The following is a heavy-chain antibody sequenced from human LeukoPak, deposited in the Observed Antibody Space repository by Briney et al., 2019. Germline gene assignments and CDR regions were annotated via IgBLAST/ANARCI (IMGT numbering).Heavy chain of an antibody. CDR3: AKPRGSSREGYYYYMDV. Sequence: PGGSLRLSCAASGFTFGSYAMSWVRQAPGKGLEWVSAISGSGGSTYYADSVNGRFTISRDNSKNTLYLQMTRLRAEDTAVYYCAKPRGSSREGYYYYMDVWGKGTTVTVSS. CDR1: GFTFGSYA. J-gene: IGHJ6*03. D-gene: IGHD2-2*01. CDR2: ISGSGGST. V-gene: IGHV3-23*01.